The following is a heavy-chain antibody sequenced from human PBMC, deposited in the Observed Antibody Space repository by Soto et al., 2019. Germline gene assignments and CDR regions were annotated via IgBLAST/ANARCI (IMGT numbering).Heavy chain of an antibody. CDR1: GCSA. D-gene: IGHD2-21*01. Sequence: GCSARCSLRQAPGQGLEWMGGIIPIFGTANYAQKFQGRVTITADESTSTAYMELSSLRSEDTAVYYCAILEVGTPPPALDYWGQGTLVTVSS. CDR2: IIPIFGTA. CDR3: AILEVGTPPPALDY. V-gene: IGHV1-69*01. J-gene: IGHJ4*02.